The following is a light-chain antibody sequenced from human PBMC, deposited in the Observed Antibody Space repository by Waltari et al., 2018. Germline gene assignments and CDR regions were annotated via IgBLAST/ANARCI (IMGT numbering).Light chain of an antibody. CDR2: NNV. J-gene: IGLJ3*02. CDR1: SSNIGSNS. Sequence: QSVLTQPPSVSAAPGQTVTISCPGSSSNIGSNSVSWYSHLPGTAPKLLIYNNVKRPSGIPDRSSDSKSGASASLGITGLQTGDEADYDCGTWDTSLTVWVLGGGTKVIVL. V-gene: IGLV1-51*01. CDR3: GTWDTSLTVWV.